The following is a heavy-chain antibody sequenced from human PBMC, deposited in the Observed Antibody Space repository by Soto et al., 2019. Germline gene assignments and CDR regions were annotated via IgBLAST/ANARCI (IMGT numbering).Heavy chain of an antibody. CDR2: ISSSGSTI. Sequence: GGSLRLSCAASGFTFSSHEMNWVRQAPGKGLEWVSYISSSGSTIYYADSVKGRFTISRDNAKNSLYLQMNSLRAEDTAVYYCATHHNPATAYSSTNTRDYWGQGTLVTVSS. V-gene: IGHV3-48*03. CDR3: ATHHNPATAYSSTNTRDY. D-gene: IGHD2-2*01. CDR1: GFTFSSHE. J-gene: IGHJ4*02.